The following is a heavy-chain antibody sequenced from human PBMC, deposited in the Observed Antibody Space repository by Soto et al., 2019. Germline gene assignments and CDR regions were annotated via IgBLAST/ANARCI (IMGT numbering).Heavy chain of an antibody. CDR1: GYAFTSYG. D-gene: IGHD2-21*02. CDR2: ISVYNGNT. CDR3: ARAPKWKGTVVTRYAFEI. J-gene: IGHJ3*02. Sequence: QVQLVQSGAEVKKPGASVKVSCKASGYAFTSYGISWVRQAPGQGLEWMGWISVYNGNTNYAQKLQGRVTMTTDTATMTGDMELRSLRSDDTAVYYCARAPKWKGTVVTRYAFEIWGQGTMVTVSS. V-gene: IGHV1-18*04.